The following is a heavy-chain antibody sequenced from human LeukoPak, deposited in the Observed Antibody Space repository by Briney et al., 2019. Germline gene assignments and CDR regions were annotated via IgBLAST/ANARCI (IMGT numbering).Heavy chain of an antibody. V-gene: IGHV3-48*01. CDR2: ISGSSSTI. J-gene: IGHJ4*02. D-gene: IGHD3-16*01. Sequence: PGGSLRLSCAASGFTFGSYSMNWVRQAPGKGLEWVSYISGSSSTIYYADSVKGRFTISRDNSKNTLYLQMSSLRAEDTAVYYCASHYASGGLVTYYFDYWGQGTLVTVSS. CDR3: ASHYASGGLVTYYFDY. CDR1: GFTFGSYS.